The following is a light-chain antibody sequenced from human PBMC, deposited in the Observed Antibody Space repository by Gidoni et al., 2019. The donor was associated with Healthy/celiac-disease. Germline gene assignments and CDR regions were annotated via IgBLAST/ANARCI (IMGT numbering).Light chain of an antibody. CDR3: QQRSNWPPYT. Sequence: DIVLTQSPPTLSLSPGERATLSCRASQSVSSYLAWYQQKPGQAPRLLIYDASNRATGIPARFSGSGCGTDFTLTISSLEPEDCAFYYCQQRSNWPPYTFGQGTKLEIK. CDR1: QSVSSY. CDR2: DAS. J-gene: IGKJ2*01. V-gene: IGKV3-11*01.